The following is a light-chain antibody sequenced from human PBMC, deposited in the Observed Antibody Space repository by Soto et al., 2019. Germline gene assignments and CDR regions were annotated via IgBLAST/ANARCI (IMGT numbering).Light chain of an antibody. J-gene: IGKJ2*01. CDR1: QSVSTSY. CDR3: QQYGSSPDT. Sequence: EIVLPQSPGTLSLSPGERATLSCRASQSVSTSYLASYQQKPGQAPRLLIYGASSRATGIPDRFSGSGSGTAFTLTISRLEPEDFAVYYCQQYGSSPDTFGQGTKLEIK. CDR2: GAS. V-gene: IGKV3-20*01.